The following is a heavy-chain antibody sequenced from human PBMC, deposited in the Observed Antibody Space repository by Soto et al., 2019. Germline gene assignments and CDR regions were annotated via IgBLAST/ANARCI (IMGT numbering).Heavy chain of an antibody. CDR1: GYTFTTYL. J-gene: IGHJ3*02. Sequence: QVQLVQSGAEVKKPGASVKVSCKTSGYTFTTYLMHWVRQAPGQRLEWMGWINAGNGNTKYSQKFQGRVTITRDTSASTAYMELSSLRSEDTAVYYCARGLTMVRGLILDAFDMWGQGKMVTVSS. V-gene: IGHV1-3*01. CDR2: INAGNGNT. D-gene: IGHD3-10*01. CDR3: ARGLTMVRGLILDAFDM.